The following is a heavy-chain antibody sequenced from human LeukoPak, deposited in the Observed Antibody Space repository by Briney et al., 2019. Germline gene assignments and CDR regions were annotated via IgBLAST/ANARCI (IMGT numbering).Heavy chain of an antibody. CDR1: GGSFSSYY. D-gene: IGHD6-19*01. CDR2: IFYSGST. V-gene: IGHV4-59*01. J-gene: IGHJ4*02. Sequence: SETLSLTCTVSGGSFSSYYWSWIRQPPGKGLEWIGYIFYSGSTNYNPSLKSRVTISVDTSKNQCSLRLSSVTPADTAVYYCARAVSREWLLNYFASWGQGNLVTVSS. CDR3: ARAVSREWLLNYFAS.